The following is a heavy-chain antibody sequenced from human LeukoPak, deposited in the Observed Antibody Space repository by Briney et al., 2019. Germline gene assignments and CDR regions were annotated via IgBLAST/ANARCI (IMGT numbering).Heavy chain of an antibody. CDR2: MSGSGHRT. CDR3: ASAGYTSGWYDYYYMDV. D-gene: IGHD6-19*01. Sequence: PGGSLRLSCAASGFTFGSYGMSWVRQAPGKGLEWVSGMSGSGHRTYYADSVKGRFTISRDNSKNTLHLQMNSLRAEDTAVYYCASAGYTSGWYDYYYMDVWGKGTTVTISS. J-gene: IGHJ6*03. V-gene: IGHV3-23*01. CDR1: GFTFGSYG.